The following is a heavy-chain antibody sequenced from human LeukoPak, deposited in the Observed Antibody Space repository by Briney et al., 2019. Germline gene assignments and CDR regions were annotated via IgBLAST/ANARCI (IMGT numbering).Heavy chain of an antibody. V-gene: IGHV3-23*01. CDR2: ISGSGGST. Sequence: GGSLRLSCAASGYTFSSYAMSWVRQAPGKGLEWVSAISGSGGSTYYADSVKGRFTISRDNSKNTLYLQMNSLRAEDTAVYYCAKDRVVVVAAPSGNWFDPWGQGTLVTVSS. D-gene: IGHD2-15*01. CDR3: AKDRVVVVAAPSGNWFDP. J-gene: IGHJ5*02. CDR1: GYTFSSYA.